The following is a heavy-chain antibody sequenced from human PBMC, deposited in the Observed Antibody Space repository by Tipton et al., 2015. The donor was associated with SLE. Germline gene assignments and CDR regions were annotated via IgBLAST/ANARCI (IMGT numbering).Heavy chain of an antibody. J-gene: IGHJ3*02. V-gene: IGHV4-59*01. CDR2: IHYSGTT. CDR1: GGSISSYY. D-gene: IGHD4-11*01. Sequence: TLSLTCTVSGGSISSYYWSWIRQPPGKGLEWIGYIHYSGTTNYNPSLKSRVTMSVDTSKNQFSLNLRSVTAADTAMYYCARPRERDYNDAFDIWGQGTMVIVPP. CDR3: ARPRERDYNDAFDI.